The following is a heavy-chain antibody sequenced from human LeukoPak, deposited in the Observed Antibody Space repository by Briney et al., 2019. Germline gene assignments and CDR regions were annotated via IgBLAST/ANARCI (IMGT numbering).Heavy chain of an antibody. J-gene: IGHJ4*02. CDR2: IKQDGSEK. CDR1: GFTLSNYW. D-gene: IGHD6-19*01. CDR3: VRSSGWIPDY. V-gene: IGHV3-7*01. Sequence: GGSLRLSCAASGFTLSNYWMNWVRQAPGKGPEWVANIKQDGSEKHYLDSVKGRFTISRDNAKNSLYLQMNSLRPDDTAVYYCVRSSGWIPDYWGQGTLVTVSS.